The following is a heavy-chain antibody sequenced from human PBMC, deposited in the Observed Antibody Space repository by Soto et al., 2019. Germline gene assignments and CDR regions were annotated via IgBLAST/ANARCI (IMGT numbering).Heavy chain of an antibody. D-gene: IGHD2-15*01. CDR3: ARDQWDIVVDSQAGGAFDI. CDR1: GFTFSSYG. J-gene: IGHJ3*02. CDR2: IWYDGSNK. V-gene: IGHV3-33*01. Sequence: QVQLVESGGGVVQPGRSLRLSCAASGFTFSSYGMHWVRQAPGKGLEWVAVIWYDGSNKYYADSVKGRFTISRDNSKNTRYLQMSSLRAEDTAVYYCARDQWDIVVDSQAGGAFDIWGQGTMVTVSS.